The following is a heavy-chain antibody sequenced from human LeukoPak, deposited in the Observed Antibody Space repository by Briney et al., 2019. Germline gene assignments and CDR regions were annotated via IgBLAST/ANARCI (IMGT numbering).Heavy chain of an antibody. CDR2: ISSSSSTI. J-gene: IGHJ5*01. V-gene: IGHV3-48*01. Sequence: PGGSLRLSCAASGFTFSSYSMNWVRQAPGKGLEWVSYISSSSSTIYYADSVKGRFTISRDNIDNVVYLQMNSLRGEDTAIYYCARVAVAGPTGWFDSWGPGTLVSVSA. CDR3: ARVAVAGPTGWFDS. CDR1: GFTFSSYS. D-gene: IGHD6-19*01.